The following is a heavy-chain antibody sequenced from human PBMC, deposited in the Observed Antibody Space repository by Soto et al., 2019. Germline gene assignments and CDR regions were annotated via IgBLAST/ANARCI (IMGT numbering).Heavy chain of an antibody. CDR1: GFTFSSYG. Sequence: QVQLVESGGGVVQPGRSLRLSCAASGFTFSSYGMHWVRQAPGKGLEWVAVISYDGSNKYYADSVKGRFTISRDNSKNTLYLQMNSLRAEETAVYYCAKDTRDIVVVPAAMMYYYGMDVWGQGTTVTVSS. J-gene: IGHJ6*02. D-gene: IGHD2-2*01. V-gene: IGHV3-30*18. CDR2: ISYDGSNK. CDR3: AKDTRDIVVVPAAMMYYYGMDV.